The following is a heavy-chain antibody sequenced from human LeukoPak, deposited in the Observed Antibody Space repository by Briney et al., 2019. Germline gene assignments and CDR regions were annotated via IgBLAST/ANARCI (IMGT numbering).Heavy chain of an antibody. CDR1: GFTFSSYS. CDR2: ISSSSSTI. CDR3: ASSIAAAATGDY. D-gene: IGHD6-13*01. V-gene: IGHV3-48*02. J-gene: IGHJ4*02. Sequence: GGSPRLSCAASGFTFSSYSMNWVRQAPGKGLEWVSYISSSSSTIYYADSVKGRFTISRDNAKNSLYLQMNSLRDEDTAVYYCASSIAAAATGDYWGQGTLVTVSS.